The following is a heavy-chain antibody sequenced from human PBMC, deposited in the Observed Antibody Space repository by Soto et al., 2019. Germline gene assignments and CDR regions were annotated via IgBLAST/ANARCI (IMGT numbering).Heavy chain of an antibody. CDR3: TTGVNPGLANDY. Sequence: EVQLVESGGGLVNPGGSLRLSCAASGFSFSDAWMHWVRQAPGSGLEWVGRIKKTRYGGSTDYAEPVKGRFTISRDDSKSILYLQMDSLKIEDTGVYYCTTGVNPGLANDYWGQGNLVTVSS. CDR1: GFSFSDAW. V-gene: IGHV3-15*07. CDR2: IKKTRYGGST. D-gene: IGHD6-19*01. J-gene: IGHJ4*02.